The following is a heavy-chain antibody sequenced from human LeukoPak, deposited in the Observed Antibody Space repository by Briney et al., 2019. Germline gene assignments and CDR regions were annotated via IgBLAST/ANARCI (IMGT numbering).Heavy chain of an antibody. Sequence: SETLSLTCTVSGGSISTSSYYWGWIRQPPGKGLECIGNIYYSGSTYYNPSLKSRVTISVDTSKNQFSLKLSSVTAADTAVYYCASGWDHSSSWYGGWYFDLWGRGTLVTVYS. J-gene: IGHJ2*01. CDR3: ASGWDHSSSWYGGWYFDL. CDR2: IYYSGST. CDR1: GGSISTSSYY. V-gene: IGHV4-39*07. D-gene: IGHD6-13*01.